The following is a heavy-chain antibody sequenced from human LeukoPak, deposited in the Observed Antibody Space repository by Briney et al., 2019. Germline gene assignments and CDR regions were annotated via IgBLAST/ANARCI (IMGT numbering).Heavy chain of an antibody. Sequence: SGPTLVKPTQTLTLTCTFSGFSLSTSGVGVGWIRQPPGKALEWLALIYWDDDKRYSPSLKSRLTITKDTSKNQVVLIMTNMDPVDTATYYCAHWLESTVVTPFDYWGQGTLVTVSS. J-gene: IGHJ4*02. D-gene: IGHD4-23*01. CDR1: GFSLSTSGVG. CDR3: AHWLESTVVTPFDY. V-gene: IGHV2-5*02. CDR2: IYWDDDK.